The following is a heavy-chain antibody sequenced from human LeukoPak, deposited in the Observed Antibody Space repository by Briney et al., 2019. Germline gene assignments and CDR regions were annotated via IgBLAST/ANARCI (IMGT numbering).Heavy chain of an antibody. D-gene: IGHD1/OR15-1a*01. CDR1: GFTLSSYW. J-gene: IGHJ4*02. Sequence: GGSLRLSCAASGFTLSSYWMSWVRQAPGKGPEWVANIKQDGSEKYYVDSVKGRFTISRDNAKNSLYLQMNSLRDEDTAVYYCARDQGVSGPRDYWGQGILVTVSS. CDR3: ARDQGVSGPRDY. V-gene: IGHV3-7*01. CDR2: IKQDGSEK.